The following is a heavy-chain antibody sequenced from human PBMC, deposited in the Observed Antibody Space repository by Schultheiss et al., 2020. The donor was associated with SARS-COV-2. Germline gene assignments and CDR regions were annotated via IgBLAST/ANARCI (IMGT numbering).Heavy chain of an antibody. CDR2: IYSGGST. J-gene: IGHJ4*02. CDR3: AKGNIVVVPAAILNC. Sequence: GGSLRLSCAASGFTFSSYWMHWVRQAPGKGLEWVSVIYSGGSTYYADSVKGRFTISRDNSKNTLYLQMNSLRAEDTAVYYCAKGNIVVVPAAILNCWGQGTLVTVSS. CDR1: GFTFSSYW. D-gene: IGHD2-2*02. V-gene: IGHV3-53*01.